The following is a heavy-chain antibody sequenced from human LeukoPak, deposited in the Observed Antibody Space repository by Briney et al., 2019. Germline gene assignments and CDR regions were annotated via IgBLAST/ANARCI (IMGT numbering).Heavy chain of an antibody. Sequence: SVKVSCKASGGTFSSYTISWVRQAPGQGLEWMVRIIPILGIANYAQKFQGRVTITADKSTSTAYMELSSLRSEDTAVYYCATGTIAAAGTKDYYYYMDVWGKGTTVTVSS. V-gene: IGHV1-69*02. CDR2: IIPILGIA. CDR1: GGTFSSYT. CDR3: ATGTIAAAGTKDYYYYMDV. D-gene: IGHD6-13*01. J-gene: IGHJ6*03.